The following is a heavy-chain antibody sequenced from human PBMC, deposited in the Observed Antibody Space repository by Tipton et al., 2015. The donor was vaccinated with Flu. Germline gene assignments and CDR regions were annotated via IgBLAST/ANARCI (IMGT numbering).Heavy chain of an antibody. J-gene: IGHJ4*02. CDR2: IQEDGSEK. Sequence: SLRLSCAASGFTLSSYAMNWVRQAPGKGLEWVANIQEDGSEKNYVDSMKGRLTISRDNAKNSVYLQMNSLRAEDTAVYYCARDKGYSSFDYWGQGTLVTVSS. CDR1: GFTLSSYA. CDR3: ARDKGYSSFDY. V-gene: IGHV3-7*01. D-gene: IGHD4-11*01.